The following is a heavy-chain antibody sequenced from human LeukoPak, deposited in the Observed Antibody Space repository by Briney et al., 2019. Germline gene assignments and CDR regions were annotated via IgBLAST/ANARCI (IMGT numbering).Heavy chain of an antibody. CDR1: GFTFSSYG. V-gene: IGHV3-30*18. CDR3: AKNGDYLVSVSDY. Sequence: PGGSLRLSCAASGFTFSSYGMHWVRQAPGKGLEWVAVISYDGSNKYYADSVKGRFTISRDNSKNTLYLQMNSLRAEDTAVYYCAKNGDYLVSVSDYWGQGTLVTVSS. D-gene: IGHD4-17*01. J-gene: IGHJ4*02. CDR2: ISYDGSNK.